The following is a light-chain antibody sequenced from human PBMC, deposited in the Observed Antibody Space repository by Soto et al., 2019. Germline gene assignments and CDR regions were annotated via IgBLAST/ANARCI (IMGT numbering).Light chain of an antibody. J-gene: IGKJ4*01. CDR2: AAS. CDR3: QQGYSSPLS. V-gene: IGKV1-39*01. Sequence: DIQMTQSPSSLSASVGDRVTITCRASPSISTYLNWYQQKPGKAPKLLIYAASSLQSGVPSRFSGSGSGTDFTLTISSLQPEDFATYYCQQGYSSPLSFGGGTKVDIK. CDR1: PSISTY.